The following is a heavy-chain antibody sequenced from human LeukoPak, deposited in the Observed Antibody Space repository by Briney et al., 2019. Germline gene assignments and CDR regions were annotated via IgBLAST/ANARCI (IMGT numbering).Heavy chain of an antibody. CDR3: ARGGGIAAAGTDYFDY. J-gene: IGHJ4*02. CDR1: GGTFSSYA. V-gene: IGHV1-69*04. D-gene: IGHD6-13*01. CDR2: IIPIFGIA. Sequence: SVKVSGKASGGTFSSYAISWVRQAPGQGLEWMGRIIPIFGIANYAQKFQGRVTITADKSTSTAYMELSSLRSEDTAVYYCARGGGIAAAGTDYFDYWGQGTLVTVSS.